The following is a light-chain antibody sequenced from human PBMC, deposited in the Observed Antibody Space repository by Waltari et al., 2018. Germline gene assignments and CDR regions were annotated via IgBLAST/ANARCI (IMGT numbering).Light chain of an antibody. CDR2: GSA. CDR1: QSIDSY. Sequence: DIQMTQSPSSLSASVGDRGTITCRASQSIDSYLNWYQQKPGEAPKILIYGSAILQSVVPSRFSGSGSGADFTLTISSLQPEDFATYYCQQTYSTPPEFTFGPGTKVEIK. CDR3: QQTYSTPPEFT. J-gene: IGKJ3*01. V-gene: IGKV1-39*01.